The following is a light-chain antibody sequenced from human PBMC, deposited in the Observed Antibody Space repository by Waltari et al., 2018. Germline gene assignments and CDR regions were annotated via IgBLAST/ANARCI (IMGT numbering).Light chain of an antibody. CDR3: QQYNDFSSLT. J-gene: IGKJ4*01. CDR1: QILSTW. CDR2: KAS. V-gene: IGKV1-5*03. Sequence: DIQLTQSLSTLAASVGDRVTIPCRASQILSTWLAWYQQKPGKAPKLLIYKASSLESGVPSRFSGSGSGTEFTLTISSLQPDDFATYYCQQYNDFSSLTFGGGTKVEIE.